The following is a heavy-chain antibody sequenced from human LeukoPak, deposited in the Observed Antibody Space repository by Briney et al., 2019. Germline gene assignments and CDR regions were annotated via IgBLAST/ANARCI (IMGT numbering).Heavy chain of an antibody. D-gene: IGHD3-3*01. J-gene: IGHJ4*02. V-gene: IGHV3-23*01. CDR3: AKDRFTMAFFDY. CDR1: GFIYRSYG. Sequence: GRSLRLSCVASGFIYRSYGMSWVRQAPGKGLEWVSAISDSGGSRYYADAVKGRFTISRDNSKNTLYLQMNNLRAEDTAVYYCAKDRFTMAFFDYWGQGTLVTVSS. CDR2: ISDSGGSR.